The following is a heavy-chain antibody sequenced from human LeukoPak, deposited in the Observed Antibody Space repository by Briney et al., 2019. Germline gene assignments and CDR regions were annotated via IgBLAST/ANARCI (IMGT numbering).Heavy chain of an antibody. CDR3: AKSYSSGWSSFDY. J-gene: IGHJ4*02. Sequence: GGSLRLSCAASGFTFDYYGMSWVRQAPGKGLEWVSGINWNGGSRGYADSVKGRFTISRDNAKNSLYLQMNSLRAEDTALYYCAKSYSSGWSSFDYWGQGSLVTVSS. V-gene: IGHV3-20*04. CDR1: GFTFDYYG. D-gene: IGHD6-19*01. CDR2: INWNGGSR.